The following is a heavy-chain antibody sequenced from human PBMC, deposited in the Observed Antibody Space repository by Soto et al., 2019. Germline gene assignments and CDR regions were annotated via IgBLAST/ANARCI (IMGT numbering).Heavy chain of an antibody. D-gene: IGHD5-12*01. CDR3: AREGLGYSGYDYYFDY. CDR1: AGTLNRYS. J-gene: IGHJ4*02. V-gene: IGHV1-69*04. CDR2: ITPLLDI. Sequence: SVKVSCKASAGTLNRYSITWVRQAPGQGLEWMGRITPLLDINYTQKFQGRVTITADKSTSTAYMELSSLRSEDTAVYYCAREGLGYSGYDYYFDYWGQGTLVTVSS.